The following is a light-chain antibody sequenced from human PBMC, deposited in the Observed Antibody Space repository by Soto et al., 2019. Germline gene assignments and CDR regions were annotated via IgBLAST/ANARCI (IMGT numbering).Light chain of an antibody. Sequence: EIVMTQSPVTLSVSPGDRATLSCRASQSVNSNLAWYQHKPGQTPKLLIYVASTRATGIPARFSGSRSGTEFTRTISSLQSEDFALYYCQQYNVCPLTVGGGTKVEFK. V-gene: IGKV3-15*01. CDR1: QSVNSN. J-gene: IGKJ4*01. CDR3: QQYNVCPLT. CDR2: VAS.